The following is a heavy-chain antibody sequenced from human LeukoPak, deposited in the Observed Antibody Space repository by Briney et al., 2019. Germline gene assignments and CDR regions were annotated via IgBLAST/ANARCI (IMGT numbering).Heavy chain of an antibody. CDR3: ATPLSASSTDY. CDR1: GFSFSNYG. Sequence: GGSLRLSCAASGFSFSNYGMNWVRQAPGKGLEWVADIRYDSSKRHYVDSVKGRFTISRDNSKNTLYLEMGSLRVEDTAVYYCATPLSASSTDYWGQGTMVTVPS. D-gene: IGHD6-6*01. CDR2: IRYDSSKR. V-gene: IGHV3-30*02. J-gene: IGHJ4*02.